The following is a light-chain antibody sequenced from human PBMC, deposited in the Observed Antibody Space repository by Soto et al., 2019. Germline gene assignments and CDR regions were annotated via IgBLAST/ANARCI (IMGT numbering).Light chain of an antibody. CDR2: GAS. CDR3: QQYRSWPRT. CDR1: QRLSASD. J-gene: IGKJ1*01. Sequence: EIVLTQSPGTLSLSPGQRATLSCRASQRLSASDIAWYQQKPGQAPRLLIYGASTRATDMPGTFSGRGSGTEFTLTITSLRPEDFGVYYCQQYRSWPRTFGQGTKVDIK. V-gene: IGKV3-15*01.